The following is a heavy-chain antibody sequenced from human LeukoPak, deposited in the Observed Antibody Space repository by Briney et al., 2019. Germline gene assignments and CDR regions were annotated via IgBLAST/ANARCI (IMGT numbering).Heavy chain of an antibody. Sequence: ASVKVSCKASGYTFTSYDINWVRQATGQGLEWMGWMNPNSSNTGYAQKFQGRVTMTRNTSISTAYMELSSLRAEDTAVYYCAKARFHSQQLHSSARRVHYYYMDVWGKGTTVTVSS. CDR1: GYTFTSYD. CDR3: AKARFHSQQLHSSARRVHYYYMDV. CDR2: MNPNSSNT. D-gene: IGHD1-1*01. V-gene: IGHV1-8*01. J-gene: IGHJ6*03.